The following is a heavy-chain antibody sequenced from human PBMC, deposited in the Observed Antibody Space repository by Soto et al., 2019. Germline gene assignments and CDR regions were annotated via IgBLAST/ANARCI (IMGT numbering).Heavy chain of an antibody. CDR3: ATVGSYDFWSGALTGAFDI. J-gene: IGHJ3*02. Sequence: QVPLVQSGAEVKKPGASVKVSCKVSGYTLTELSMHWVRQAPGKGLEWMGGFDPEDGETIYAQKFQGRVTMTEDTSTDTAYMELSSLRSEDTAVYYCATVGSYDFWSGALTGAFDIWGQGTMVTVSS. D-gene: IGHD3-3*01. CDR2: FDPEDGET. V-gene: IGHV1-24*01. CDR1: GYTLTELS.